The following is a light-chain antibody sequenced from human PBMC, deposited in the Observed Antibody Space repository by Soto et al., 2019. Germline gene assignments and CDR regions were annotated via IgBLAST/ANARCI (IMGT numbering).Light chain of an antibody. J-gene: IGKJ2*01. CDR1: QSVSRSY. CDR3: QQYGSSPRT. V-gene: IGKV3-20*01. CDR2: GAS. Sequence: EIVLTQSPGTLSLSPGDRATLSCRASQSVSRSYLAWYQQKPGQDPRLLIYGASSRATGIPDRFSGSGSGTDFTLTISRLEPEDFAVYYCQQYGSSPRTFGQGTKLEIK.